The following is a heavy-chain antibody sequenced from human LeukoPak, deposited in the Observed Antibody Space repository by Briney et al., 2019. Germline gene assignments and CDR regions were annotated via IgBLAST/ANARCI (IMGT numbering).Heavy chain of an antibody. CDR2: IYYSGST. CDR3: ARDLAAAGTGRFDY. J-gene: IGHJ4*02. CDR1: GGSISSSSYS. D-gene: IGHD6-13*01. Sequence: SETLSLTCTVSGGSISSSSYSWGWIRQPPGKGLEWIGSIYYSGSTYYNPSLKSRVTISVDTSKNQFSLKLSSVTAADTAVYYCARDLAAAGTGRFDYWGQGTLVTVSS. V-gene: IGHV4-39*07.